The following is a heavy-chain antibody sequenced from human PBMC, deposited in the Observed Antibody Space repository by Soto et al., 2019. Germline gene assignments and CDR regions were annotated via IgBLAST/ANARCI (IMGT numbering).Heavy chain of an antibody. V-gene: IGHV3-30*18. CDR2: ISYDGSNQ. J-gene: IGHJ4*02. CDR3: AKDQASGQGSFDS. CDR1: GFTFNIYG. Sequence: GGSLRLSCAASGFTFNIYGMHWVRQAPDKGLEWVALISYDGSNQYYADSVKGRFTISRDNSKNTLFLQMSILRADDTAVYYCAKDQASGQGSFDSWGQGTLVTVSS.